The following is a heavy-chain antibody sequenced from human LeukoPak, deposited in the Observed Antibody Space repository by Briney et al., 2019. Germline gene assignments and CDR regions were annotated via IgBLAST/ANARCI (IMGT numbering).Heavy chain of an antibody. CDR3: ARDALGGGAFDI. CDR1: GFTFSSYG. Sequence: GGSLRLSCAASGFTFSSYGMHWVRQAPGKGLEWVAVIWYDGSNKYYADSVKGRFTISRDNSKNTLYLQMNSLRAEDTAVYYCARDALGGGAFDIWGQGTMVTVS. CDR2: IWYDGSNK. V-gene: IGHV3-33*01. J-gene: IGHJ3*02.